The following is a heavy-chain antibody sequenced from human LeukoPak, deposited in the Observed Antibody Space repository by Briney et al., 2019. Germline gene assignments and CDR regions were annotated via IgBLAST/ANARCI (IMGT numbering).Heavy chain of an antibody. Sequence: PGGPLRLSCEASGFRFSSYDMSWVRQAPGEGLEWVSGFSANYGSRYCADSVKGRFTISRDNSKNTLYLQMSSLRAEDTAVYYCAKNIGGFDYWGQGTLVTVSS. CDR1: GFRFSSYD. CDR2: FSANYGSR. D-gene: IGHD4-23*01. V-gene: IGHV3-23*01. J-gene: IGHJ4*02. CDR3: AKNIGGFDY.